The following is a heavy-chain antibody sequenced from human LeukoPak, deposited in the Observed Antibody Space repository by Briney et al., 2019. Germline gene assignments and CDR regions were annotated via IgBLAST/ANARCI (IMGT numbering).Heavy chain of an antibody. J-gene: IGHJ6*02. CDR2: IKQDGSEK. CDR3: ARVSRDFYSNYYYYYGMDV. Sequence: RPGGSLRLSCAASGFTFSSYWMSWVRQAPGKGLEWVANIKQDGSEKYYVDSVKGRFTISRDNAKNSLYLQMNSLRAEDTAVYYCARVSRDFYSNYYYYYGMDVWGQGTTVTVSS. V-gene: IGHV3-7*01. D-gene: IGHD4-11*01. CDR1: GFTFSSYW.